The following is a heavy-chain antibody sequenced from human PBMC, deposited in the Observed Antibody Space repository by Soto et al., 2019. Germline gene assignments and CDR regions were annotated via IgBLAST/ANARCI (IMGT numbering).Heavy chain of an antibody. J-gene: IGHJ6*02. CDR3: ARAGSLLRFLEWSYGMDV. Sequence: ASVKVSCKASGYTFTGYYMHWVRQAPGPGLEWMGWINPNSGGTNYAQKFQGWVTMTRDTSISTAYMELSRLRSDDTAVYYCARAGSLLRFLEWSYGMDVWGQGTTVPVSS. D-gene: IGHD3-3*01. CDR2: INPNSGGT. V-gene: IGHV1-2*04. CDR1: GYTFTGYY.